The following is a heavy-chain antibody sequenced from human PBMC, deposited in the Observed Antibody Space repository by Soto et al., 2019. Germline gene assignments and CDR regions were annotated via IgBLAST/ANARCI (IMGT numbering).Heavy chain of an antibody. CDR2: MKHSGSS. J-gene: IGHJ3*01. Sequence: QVQLQQWGAGLLKPSETLSLTCAVYGGSFSGYYWSWIRQPPGKGLEWIGEMKHSGSSNYNPSLTSPVTTCVETSKSQFSPKLAAVTAADTAVYYCARDSSSSLPTDACDLWGQGTMVTVSS. CDR3: ARDSSSSLPTDACDL. D-gene: IGHD6-13*01. CDR1: GGSFSGYY. V-gene: IGHV4-34*01.